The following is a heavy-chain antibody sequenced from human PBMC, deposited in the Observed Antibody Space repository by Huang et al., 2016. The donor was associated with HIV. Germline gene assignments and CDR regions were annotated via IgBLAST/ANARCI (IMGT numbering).Heavy chain of an antibody. CDR1: GYTFTSYV. V-gene: IGHV1-18*01. Sequence: QVQLVQSGAEVKKPGASVKVSCKASGYTFTSYVISWVRQDPGQGLECMGWISAYNGNTNYTQKFQDRVTMTTDTSTSTAYMELRSLRFDDTAVYYCARSWFGELLYPPDYWGQGTLVTVSS. CDR2: ISAYNGNT. CDR3: ARSWFGELLYPPDY. D-gene: IGHD3-10*01. J-gene: IGHJ4*02.